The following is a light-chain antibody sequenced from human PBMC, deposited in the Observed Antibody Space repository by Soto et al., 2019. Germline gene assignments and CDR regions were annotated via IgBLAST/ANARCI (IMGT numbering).Light chain of an antibody. V-gene: IGKV3-11*01. CDR1: QSVSTY. CDR3: QQRYNWPQIT. J-gene: IGKJ5*01. Sequence: EIVLTQSPATLSLSPGERATLSGRASQSVSTYLAWYQQKPGQAPRRLIYDASNRATGIPARFSGSGSGTDSTLTISSLEPEDFAIYYCQQRYNWPQITFGQGTRLEIK. CDR2: DAS.